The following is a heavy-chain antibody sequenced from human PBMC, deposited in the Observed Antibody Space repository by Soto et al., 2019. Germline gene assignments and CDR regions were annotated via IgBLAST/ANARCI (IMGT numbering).Heavy chain of an antibody. J-gene: IGHJ3*02. CDR2: RKQDGSEK. V-gene: IGHV3-7*05. CDR1: GFTFSSYW. D-gene: IGHD2-15*01. CDR3: ARDCSGGSCYSDDAFDI. Sequence: EVQLVESGGGLVQPGGSLRLSCAASGFTFSSYWMSWVRQAPGKGLEWVANRKQDGSEKYYVESVKGRFTFSRDNAKNSLYLQMNSLSAEDTAVYYCARDCSGGSCYSDDAFDIWGQGTMVTVSS.